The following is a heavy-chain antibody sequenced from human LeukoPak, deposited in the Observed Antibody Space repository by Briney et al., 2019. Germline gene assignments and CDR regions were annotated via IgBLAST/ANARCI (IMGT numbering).Heavy chain of an antibody. CDR1: GFTFSNYW. CDR3: VRLADPGY. D-gene: IGHD6-19*01. CDR2: IKSDGSTT. Sequence: GGSLRLSCTASGFTFSNYWMHWVRQAPGKGLVWVSRIKSDGSTTTYADFVKGRFTISRDNAKSTLYLQMNSLRAEDTAVYYCVRLADPGYWGQGTLVTVSS. V-gene: IGHV3-74*01. J-gene: IGHJ4*02.